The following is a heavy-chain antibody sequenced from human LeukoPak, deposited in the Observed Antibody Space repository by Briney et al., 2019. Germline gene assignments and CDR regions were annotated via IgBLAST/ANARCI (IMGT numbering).Heavy chain of an antibody. Sequence: ASVKVSCKASGYTFTSYDINWVRQATGQGLEWMGWMNPNSGNTGYAQKFQGRVTMTRNTSISTAYMELSSLRSEDTAVYYCATGTSSSWYQVYDYWGQGTLVTVSS. D-gene: IGHD6-13*01. J-gene: IGHJ4*02. V-gene: IGHV1-8*01. CDR3: ATGTSSSWYQVYDY. CDR1: GYTFTSYD. CDR2: MNPNSGNT.